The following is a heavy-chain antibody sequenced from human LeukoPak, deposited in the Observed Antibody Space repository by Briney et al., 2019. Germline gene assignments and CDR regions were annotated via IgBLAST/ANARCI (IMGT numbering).Heavy chain of an antibody. CDR3: AKDYDFWSGYPAGY. CDR2: IRSDGSIK. Sequence: GGSLRLSCAASGFTFISYGMHWVRQAPGKGLEWVAFIRSDGSIKYYIDSVKGRFTISRDNSKNTLYLQMNSLRAEDTAVYYCAKDYDFWSGYPAGYWGQGTLVTVSS. V-gene: IGHV3-30*02. CDR1: GFTFISYG. D-gene: IGHD3-3*01. J-gene: IGHJ4*02.